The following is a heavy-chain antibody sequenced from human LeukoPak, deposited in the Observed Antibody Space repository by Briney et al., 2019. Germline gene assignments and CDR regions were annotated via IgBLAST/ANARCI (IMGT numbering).Heavy chain of an antibody. CDR3: AYDSSGYYYQPLDY. D-gene: IGHD3-22*01. CDR2: IIPILGIA. Sequence: ASVKVSCKASGGTFSSYAISWVRQAPGQGLEWMGRIIPILGIANYAQKFQGRVTITADKSTSTAYMELSSLRSEDTAVYYCAYDSSGYYYQPLDYRGQGTLVTVSS. J-gene: IGHJ4*02. V-gene: IGHV1-69*04. CDR1: GGTFSSYA.